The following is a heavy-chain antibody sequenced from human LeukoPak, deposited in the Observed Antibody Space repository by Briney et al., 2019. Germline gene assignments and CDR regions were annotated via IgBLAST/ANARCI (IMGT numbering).Heavy chain of an antibody. Sequence: SVKVSCKASGGTFSSYAISWVRQAPGQGLEWMGGIIPIFGTANYAQKFQGRVTITADKSTSTAYMELSSLRSEGTAVYYCARPGGVWFGESWDNWFDPWGQGTLVTVSS. CDR2: IIPIFGTA. CDR1: GGTFSSYA. V-gene: IGHV1-69*06. J-gene: IGHJ5*02. D-gene: IGHD3-10*01. CDR3: ARPGGVWFGESWDNWFDP.